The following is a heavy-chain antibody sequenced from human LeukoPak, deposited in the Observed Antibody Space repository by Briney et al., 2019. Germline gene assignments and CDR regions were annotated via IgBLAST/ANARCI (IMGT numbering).Heavy chain of an antibody. Sequence: ASVKVSCKVSGYTLTELSMHWVRQAPGKGLEWMGGFDPENGETIYAQKFQGRVTMTEDTSTDTAYMELSSLRSEDTAVYYCATVRRATVTTTYDYWGQGTLVTVSS. V-gene: IGHV1-24*01. CDR3: ATVRRATVTTTYDY. D-gene: IGHD4-17*01. CDR1: GYTLTELS. J-gene: IGHJ4*02. CDR2: FDPENGET.